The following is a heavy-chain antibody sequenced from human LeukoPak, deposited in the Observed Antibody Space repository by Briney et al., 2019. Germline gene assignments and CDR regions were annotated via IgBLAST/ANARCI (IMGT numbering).Heavy chain of an antibody. J-gene: IGHJ4*02. D-gene: IGHD3-10*01. CDR3: ASLFYGSGGYRFDY. Sequence: SETLSLTCTVSGGSISNRNYYWGWIRQPPGKGLEWIGSIHSTGSTYYYPSLKSRVIISVDMSKNQFSLKLSSVTAADTAVYYCASLFYGSGGYRFDYWGQGTLVTVSS. V-gene: IGHV4-39*01. CDR1: GGSISNRNYY. CDR2: IHSTGST.